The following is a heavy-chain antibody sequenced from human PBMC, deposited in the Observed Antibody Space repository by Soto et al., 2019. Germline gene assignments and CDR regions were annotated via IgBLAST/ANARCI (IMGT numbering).Heavy chain of an antibody. J-gene: IGHJ4*02. V-gene: IGHV1-18*01. CDR3: AKGGWLHTSNTPYYFDY. Sequence: ASVKVSCKASGYTFTSYGISWVRQAPGQGLEWMGWISAYNGNTNYAQNLQGRVTMTTDTSTSTAYMELRSLRSDDTAVYYCAKGGWLHTSNTPYYFDYWGQGTLVTVSS. CDR2: ISAYNGNT. CDR1: GYTFTSYG. D-gene: IGHD5-12*01.